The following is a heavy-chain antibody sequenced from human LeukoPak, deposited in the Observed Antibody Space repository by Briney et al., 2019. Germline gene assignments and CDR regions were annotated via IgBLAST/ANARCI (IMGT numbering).Heavy chain of an antibody. D-gene: IGHD6-13*01. CDR2: INPNSGGT. J-gene: IGHJ4*02. V-gene: IGHV1-2*06. CDR3: ARDLPSGWYSKAAAGPDFDY. Sequence: GASVKVSCKASGYTFTGYYMHWVRQAPGQGHEWMGRINPNSGGTNYAQKFQGRVTMTRDTSISTAYMELSRLRSDDTAVYYCARDLPSGWYSKAAAGPDFDYWGQGTLVTVSS. CDR1: GYTFTGYY.